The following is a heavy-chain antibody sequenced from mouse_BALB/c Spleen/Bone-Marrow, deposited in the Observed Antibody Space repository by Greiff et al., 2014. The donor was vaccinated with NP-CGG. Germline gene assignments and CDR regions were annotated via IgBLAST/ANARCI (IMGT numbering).Heavy chain of an antibody. Sequence: QVQLQQPAAELARPGASVKMSCKASGYTFTSYTMHWVKQRPGQGLEWIGYINPSSGYTEYIQKFKDKTTLTADTSSSSAYMQLSSLTSEDSAVYYCARSYGNYLYFDYWGQGTALTVSS. V-gene: IGHV1-4*02. D-gene: IGHD2-10*02. CDR1: GYTFTSYT. J-gene: IGHJ2*01. CDR3: ARSYGNYLYFDY. CDR2: INPSSGYT.